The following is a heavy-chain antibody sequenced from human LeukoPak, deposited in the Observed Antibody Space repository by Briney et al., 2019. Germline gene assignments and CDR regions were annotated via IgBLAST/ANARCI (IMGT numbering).Heavy chain of an antibody. J-gene: IGHJ5*02. CDR1: GGSISSYP. D-gene: IGHD3-9*01. Sequence: PSETLSLTCTVSGGSISSYPWSWIRQPPGKGLEWIGYIYHSGSTYYNPSLKSRVTISVDRSKNQFSLKLSSVTAADTAVYYCARQTGYYLGWFDPWGQGTLVTVSS. CDR2: IYHSGST. CDR3: ARQTGYYLGWFDP. V-gene: IGHV4-30-2*01.